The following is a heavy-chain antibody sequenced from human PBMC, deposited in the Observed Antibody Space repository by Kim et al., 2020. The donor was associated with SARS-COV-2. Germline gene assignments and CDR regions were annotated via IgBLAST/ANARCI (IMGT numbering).Heavy chain of an antibody. CDR3: AKGIVGATGDWFDP. Sequence: ADSVKGRFTISRDNSKNTLYLQMNSLRAEDTAVYYCAKGIVGATGDWFDPWGQGTLVTVSS. D-gene: IGHD1-26*01. V-gene: IGHV3-23*01. J-gene: IGHJ5*02.